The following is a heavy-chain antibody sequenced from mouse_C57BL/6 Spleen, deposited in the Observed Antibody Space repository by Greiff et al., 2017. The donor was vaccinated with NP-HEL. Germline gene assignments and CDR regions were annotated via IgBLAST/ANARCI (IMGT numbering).Heavy chain of an antibody. D-gene: IGHD1-1*01. CDR3: ARCLSYYYGSSSYAMDY. Sequence: EVKLVESGAELVRPGSSVKMSCKTSGYTFTSYGINWVKQRPGQGLEWIGYIYIGNGYTEYIEKFKGKATLNSDTSSSTAYMQLRSLTSEDSAIYFCARCLSYYYGSSSYAMDYWGQGTSVTVSS. CDR2: IYIGNGYT. J-gene: IGHJ4*01. CDR1: GYTFTSYG. V-gene: IGHV1-58*01.